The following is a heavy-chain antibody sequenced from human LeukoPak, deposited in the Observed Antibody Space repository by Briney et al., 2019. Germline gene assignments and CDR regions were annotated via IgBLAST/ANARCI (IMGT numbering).Heavy chain of an antibody. D-gene: IGHD6-13*01. CDR1: GGSISSYY. Sequence: SQTLSLTCTVSGGSISSYYWSWIRQPPGKGLEWIGYIYYSGSTNYNPSLKSRVTISVDTSKNQFSLKLSSVTAADTAVYYCAREEAAAGADDAFDIWGQGTMVTVSS. J-gene: IGHJ3*02. V-gene: IGHV4-59*01. CDR3: AREEAAAGADDAFDI. CDR2: IYYSGST.